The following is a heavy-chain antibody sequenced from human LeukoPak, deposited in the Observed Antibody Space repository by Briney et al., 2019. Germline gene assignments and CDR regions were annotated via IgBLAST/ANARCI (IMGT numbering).Heavy chain of an antibody. J-gene: IGHJ6*02. V-gene: IGHV4-30-2*01. CDR3: ARMDGDYRYYYGMDV. Sequence: PSQTLSLTCTVSGGSISSGGYYWSWIRQPPGKGLEWIGYIYHSGSTYYNPSLKSRVTISVDRSKNQFSLKLSSVTAADTAVYYCARMDGDYRYYYGMDVWGQGTTVTVSS. D-gene: IGHD4-17*01. CDR2: IYHSGST. CDR1: GGSISSGGYY.